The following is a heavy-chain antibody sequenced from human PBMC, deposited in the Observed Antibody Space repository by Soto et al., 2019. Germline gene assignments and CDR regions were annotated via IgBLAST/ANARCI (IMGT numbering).Heavy chain of an antibody. V-gene: IGHV4-30-4*01. J-gene: IGHJ5*02. CDR1: GGSISSGNYY. CDR2: IYYSGST. D-gene: IGHD3-3*01. CDR3: ARERRGYDFWSGPHNWFDP. Sequence: SETLSLTCTVSGGSISSGNYYWSWIRQPPGKGLEWIGYIYYSGSTYYNPSLKSRVTISVDTSKNQFSLKLTSVTAADTAVYYCARERRGYDFWSGPHNWFDPWGQGTLVTVSS.